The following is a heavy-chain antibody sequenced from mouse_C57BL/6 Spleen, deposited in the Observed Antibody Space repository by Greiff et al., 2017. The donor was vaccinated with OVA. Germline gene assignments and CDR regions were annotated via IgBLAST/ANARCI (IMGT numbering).Heavy chain of an antibody. CDR2: INPNYGTT. CDR1: GYSFTDYN. CDR3: ACTTVVATRGDMDY. D-gene: IGHD1-1*01. J-gene: IGHJ4*01. V-gene: IGHV1-39*01. Sequence: EVQLQQSGPELVKPGASVKISCKASGYSFTDYNMNWVKQSNGKSLEWIGVINPNYGTTSYNQKFKGKATLTVDKSSSTAYMQLNSLTSEDSAVDYCACTTVVATRGDMDYWGQGTSVTVSS.